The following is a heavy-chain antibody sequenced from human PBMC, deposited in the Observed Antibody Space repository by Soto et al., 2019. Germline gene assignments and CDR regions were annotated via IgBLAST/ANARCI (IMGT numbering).Heavy chain of an antibody. CDR2: INHSGST. Sequence: ETLSLTCTVSGVSFSGYYCSWIRQPPGKGLEWIGEINHSGSTNYNPSLKSRVTISVDKSKNQFSLKLSSVTAADTAVYYCASNRGYSSSWPPYNWFDPWGQGTLVTVSS. CDR3: ASNRGYSSSWPPYNWFDP. V-gene: IGHV4-34*01. CDR1: GVSFSGYY. J-gene: IGHJ5*02. D-gene: IGHD6-13*01.